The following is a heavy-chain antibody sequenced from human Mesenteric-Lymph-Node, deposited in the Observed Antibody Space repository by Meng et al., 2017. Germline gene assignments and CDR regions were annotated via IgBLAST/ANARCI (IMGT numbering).Heavy chain of an antibody. CDR2: ISDDGVNK. D-gene: IGHD1-14*01. CDR1: GFTFSHSP. Sequence: SLKISCAASGFTFSHSPMHWVRQAPGKGLEWLAFISDDGVNKNYAGSGKGRFTISRDISKNTLYLQMDSLRVEDTAVYYCAKDGHGTIDYWGQGTLVTVSS. V-gene: IGHV3-30*04. CDR3: AKDGHGTIDY. J-gene: IGHJ4*02.